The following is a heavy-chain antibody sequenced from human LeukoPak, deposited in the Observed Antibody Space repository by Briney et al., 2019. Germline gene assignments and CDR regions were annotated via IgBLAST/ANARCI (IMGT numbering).Heavy chain of an antibody. CDR2: VYPGDSEN. CDR3: VRQEGEQQLVGNAFDI. Sequence: GESLKISGKASGYSFSNFWIGWVRELPGKGLEWVGVVYPGDSENKFSPSFQGQVTISADKSINTAYLQWRSLKASDTAIYYCVRQEGEQQLVGNAFDIWGQGTLVTVSS. V-gene: IGHV5-51*01. D-gene: IGHD6-13*01. CDR1: GYSFSNFW. J-gene: IGHJ3*02.